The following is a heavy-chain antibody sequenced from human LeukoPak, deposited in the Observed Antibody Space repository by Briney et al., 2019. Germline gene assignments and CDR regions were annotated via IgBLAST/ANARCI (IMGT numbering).Heavy chain of an antibody. V-gene: IGHV4-34*01. CDR1: GGSFSGYF. CDR2: INHSGST. CDR3: ARGVYWRETRAVAEFDY. Sequence: SETLSLTCAVYGGSFSGYFWSWIRQSPEKGLEWIGEINHSGSTNYNPSLKSRVTISVDTSKNQFSLKLSSVIAADTAVYYCARGVYWRETRAVAEFDYWGQGTLVTVSS. J-gene: IGHJ4*02. D-gene: IGHD6-19*01.